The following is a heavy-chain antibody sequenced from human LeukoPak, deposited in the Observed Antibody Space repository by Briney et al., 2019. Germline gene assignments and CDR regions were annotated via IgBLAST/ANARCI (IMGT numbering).Heavy chain of an antibody. V-gene: IGHV4-38-2*01. Sequence: SETLSLTCAVSGYSISSGYYWGWIRQPPGKGLEWIGSIYHSGSTYYNPSLKSRVTISVDTSKNQFSLKLSSVTAADTAVYYCARGGLRYSIYWGQGTLVTVSS. J-gene: IGHJ4*02. CDR2: IYHSGST. D-gene: IGHD6-13*01. CDR1: GYSISSGYY. CDR3: ARGGLRYSIY.